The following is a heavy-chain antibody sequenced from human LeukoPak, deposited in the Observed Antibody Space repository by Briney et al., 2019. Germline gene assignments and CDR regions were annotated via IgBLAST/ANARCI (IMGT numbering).Heavy chain of an antibody. Sequence: TPSQTLSLTCTVSGGSISSGGYYWSWIRQHPGKGLEWIGYIYYSGSTYYNPSLKSRVTISVDTSKNQFSLKLSSVTAADTAVYYCARSARPFWRTSFDYWGQGTLVTVSS. CDR2: IYYSGST. CDR3: ARSARPFWRTSFDY. V-gene: IGHV4-31*03. J-gene: IGHJ4*02. CDR1: GGSISSGGYY. D-gene: IGHD1-1*01.